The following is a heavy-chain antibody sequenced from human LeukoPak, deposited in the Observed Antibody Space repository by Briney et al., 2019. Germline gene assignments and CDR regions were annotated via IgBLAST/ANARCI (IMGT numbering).Heavy chain of an antibody. CDR2: MNPNSGTT. D-gene: IGHD5-24*01. Sequence: ASVKVSCKASGYTLTSYDINCVRQPTGQGLERMGWMNPNSGTTGYAQTFQGRVTITRNTSISTAYMELSSLRSEDTAVYYCARSVKMPTIVHWGQGTLVTVSS. CDR3: ARSVKMPTIVH. J-gene: IGHJ4*02. V-gene: IGHV1-8*03. CDR1: GYTLTSYD.